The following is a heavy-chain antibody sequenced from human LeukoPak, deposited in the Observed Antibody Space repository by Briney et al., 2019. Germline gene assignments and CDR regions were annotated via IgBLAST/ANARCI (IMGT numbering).Heavy chain of an antibody. CDR3: ARDEGATTDNFDY. D-gene: IGHD1-26*01. CDR1: GFTFSSYS. Sequence: GGSLRLSCAASGFTFSSYSMNWVRQAPGKGLEWVSSISSSSSYIYYADSVKGRFTISRDNAKNSLYLQMNSLRAEDTAVYYCARDEGATTDNFDYWGQGTLVTVSS. J-gene: IGHJ4*02. CDR2: ISSSSSYI. V-gene: IGHV3-21*01.